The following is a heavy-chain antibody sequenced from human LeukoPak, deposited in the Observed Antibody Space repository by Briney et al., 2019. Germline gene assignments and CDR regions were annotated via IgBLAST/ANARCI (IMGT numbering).Heavy chain of an antibody. CDR3: ARLPTDSSSDHY. J-gene: IGHJ4*02. CDR1: GGSFSGYS. D-gene: IGHD6-6*01. CDR2: INHSGST. Sequence: SETLSLTCAVYGGSFSGYSWTWIRQPPGKGLEWIGEINHSGSTNYNPSLKSRVTISVDTSKNQFSLKLSSVTAADTAVYYCARLPTDSSSDHYWGQGTLVTVSS. V-gene: IGHV4-34*01.